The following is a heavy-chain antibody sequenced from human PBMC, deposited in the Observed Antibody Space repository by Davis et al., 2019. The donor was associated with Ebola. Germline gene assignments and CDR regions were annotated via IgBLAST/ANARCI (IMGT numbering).Heavy chain of an antibody. Sequence: GESLKISCAASGFTFSNYAISWVRQAPGKGLEWVSIISGSGGSTYYADSVKGRFTISRDNSKNTLYLQMNSLRAEDTAVYYCAKGIAARPYYYYGMDVWGQGTTVTVSS. CDR1: GFTFSNYA. CDR2: ISGSGGST. D-gene: IGHD6-6*01. J-gene: IGHJ6*02. CDR3: AKGIAARPYYYYGMDV. V-gene: IGHV3-23*01.